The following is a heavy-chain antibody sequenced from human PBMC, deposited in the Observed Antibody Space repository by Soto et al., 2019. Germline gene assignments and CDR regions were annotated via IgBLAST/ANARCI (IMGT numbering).Heavy chain of an antibody. CDR2: ISAYNGNT. J-gene: IGHJ6*02. D-gene: IGHD3-10*01. CDR3: ARGSSGDMIYYGPRAYYYGMDV. Sequence: GASVKVSCKASGYTFTSYGISWVRQAPGQGLEWMGWISAYNGNTNYAQKLQGRVTMTTDTSTSTAYMELRSLRSDDTAVYYCARGSSGDMIYYGPRAYYYGMDVWGQGTTVTVSS. CDR1: GYTFTSYG. V-gene: IGHV1-18*01.